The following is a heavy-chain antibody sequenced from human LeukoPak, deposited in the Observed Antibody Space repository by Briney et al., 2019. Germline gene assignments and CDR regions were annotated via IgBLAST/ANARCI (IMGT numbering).Heavy chain of an antibody. CDR2: VHYSGSI. V-gene: IGHV4-39*07. CDR3: ARDVQGAYCSSTSCYNWFDP. D-gene: IGHD2-2*01. CDR1: GGSISSSSYY. Sequence: PSETLSLTCTVSGGSISSSSYYWAWIRQPPGKGLEWIGSVHYSGSIYYNPSLKSRVTISVDTSKNQFSLKLSSVTAADTAVYYCARDVQGAYCSSTSCYNWFDPWGQGTLVTVSS. J-gene: IGHJ5*02.